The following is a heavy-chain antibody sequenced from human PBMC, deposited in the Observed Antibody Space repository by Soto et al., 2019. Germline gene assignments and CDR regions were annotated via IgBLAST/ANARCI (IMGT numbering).Heavy chain of an antibody. Sequence: GASLKISCKASGYSFTSYWISWVRQMPGKGLEWMGRIDPSDSYTNYSPSFQGHVTISADKSISTAYLQWSSLKASDTAMYYCASSPIVVVPAAKGGAGYGMDVWGQGTTVTVSS. D-gene: IGHD2-2*01. J-gene: IGHJ6*02. CDR2: IDPSDSYT. CDR1: GYSFTSYW. V-gene: IGHV5-10-1*01. CDR3: ASSPIVVVPAAKGGAGYGMDV.